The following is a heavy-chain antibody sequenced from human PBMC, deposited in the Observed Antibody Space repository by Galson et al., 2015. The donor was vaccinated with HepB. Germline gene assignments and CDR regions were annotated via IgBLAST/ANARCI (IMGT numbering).Heavy chain of an antibody. Sequence: SVKVSCKASGYTFTSYGISWVRQAPGQGLEWMGWISAYNGNTNYAQKLQGRVTMTTDTSTSTAYMELRSLRSDDTAVYYCARDLHDPAYGGNSPFDYWAQGTLATASS. CDR3: ARDLHDPAYGGNSPFDY. CDR2: ISAYNGNT. J-gene: IGHJ4*02. CDR1: GYTFTSYG. D-gene: IGHD4-23*01. V-gene: IGHV1-18*01.